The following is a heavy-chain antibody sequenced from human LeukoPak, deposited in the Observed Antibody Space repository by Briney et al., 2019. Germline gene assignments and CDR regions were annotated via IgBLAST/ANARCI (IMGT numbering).Heavy chain of an antibody. CDR3: ARVKRTYDYVWGSYRPRGDFDY. V-gene: IGHV4-34*01. Sequence: SETLSLTCAVYGGSFSGYYWSWIRQPPGKGLEWIGEINHSGSTNYNPSLKSRVTISVDTSKNQFSLKLSSVTAADAAVYYCARVKRTYDYVWGSYRPRGDFDYWGQGTLVTVSS. CDR2: INHSGST. J-gene: IGHJ4*02. D-gene: IGHD3-16*02. CDR1: GGSFSGYY.